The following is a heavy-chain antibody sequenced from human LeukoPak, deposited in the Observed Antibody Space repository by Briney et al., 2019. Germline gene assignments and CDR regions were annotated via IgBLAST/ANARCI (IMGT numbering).Heavy chain of an antibody. Sequence: SETLSLTCTVSGGSISSYYLSWIRQPAGKGLEWIGRIYTSGSTNYNASLKSRVSMSVDTPKNQFSLKLSSVTAADTAVFYCARENSGSYREFDYWGQGTLVTVSS. V-gene: IGHV4-4*07. CDR2: IYTSGST. CDR1: GGSISSYY. D-gene: IGHD1-26*01. J-gene: IGHJ4*02. CDR3: ARENSGSYREFDY.